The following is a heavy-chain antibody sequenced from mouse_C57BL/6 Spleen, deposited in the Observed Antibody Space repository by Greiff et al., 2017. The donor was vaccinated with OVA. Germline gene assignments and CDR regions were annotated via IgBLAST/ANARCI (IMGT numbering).Heavy chain of an antibody. D-gene: IGHD1-1*01. J-gene: IGHJ4*01. V-gene: IGHV3-6*01. CDR1: GYSITSGYY. Sequence: EVQLQESGPGLVKPSQSLSLTCSVTGYSITSGYYWNWIRQFPGNKLEWMGYISYDGSNNYNPSLKNRISITRDTSKNQFFLKLNSVTTEDTATYYCASVTTVVARERYAMDYWGQGTSVTVSS. CDR2: ISYDGSN. CDR3: ASVTTVVARERYAMDY.